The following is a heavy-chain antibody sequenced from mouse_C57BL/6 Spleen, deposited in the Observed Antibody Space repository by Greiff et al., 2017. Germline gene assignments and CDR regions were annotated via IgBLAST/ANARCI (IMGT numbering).Heavy chain of an antibody. CDR3: ARRGLRRGDFDG. D-gene: IGHD2-2*01. CDR1: GYTFTSYW. CDR2: IYPGSGST. V-gene: IGHV1-55*01. J-gene: IGHJ2*01. Sequence: QVQLQQPGAELVKPGASVKMSCKASGYTFTSYWITWVKQRPGQGLEWIGDIYPGSGSTNYNEKFKSKATLTVDTSSSTAYLQLSSLTSEDAAVYYCARRGLRRGDFDGWGQGATLSVAT.